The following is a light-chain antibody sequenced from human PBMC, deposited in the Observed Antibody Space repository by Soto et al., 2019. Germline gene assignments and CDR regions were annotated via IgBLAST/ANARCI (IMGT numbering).Light chain of an antibody. CDR3: SSYRASSTTHYV. CDR2: DVT. J-gene: IGLJ1*01. Sequence: QSALTQPASLSGSPGQSITISCTGTSSDIGGYNYVSWYQQHPGKAPKLIIHDVTNRPSGVSDRFFGSKSGNTASLTISGLQAADEADYYCSSYRASSTTHYVFGTGTKLTVL. CDR1: SSDIGGYNY. V-gene: IGLV2-14*03.